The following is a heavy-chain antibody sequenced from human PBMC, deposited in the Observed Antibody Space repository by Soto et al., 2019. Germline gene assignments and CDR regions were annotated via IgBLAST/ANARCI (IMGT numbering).Heavy chain of an antibody. CDR3: ARGQRFSDSFDP. J-gene: IGHJ5*02. V-gene: IGHV4-4*07. CDR1: GGAISGYY. Sequence: SETLSLTCTVSGGAISGYYWTWTRQPAGKGLEWIGRIYSSGGTKYNPSLKSRVDMSLDMSKNQFSLRLNSVTAADTAVYYCARGQRFSDSFDPWGQGTLVTVSA. D-gene: IGHD3-3*01. CDR2: IYSSGGT.